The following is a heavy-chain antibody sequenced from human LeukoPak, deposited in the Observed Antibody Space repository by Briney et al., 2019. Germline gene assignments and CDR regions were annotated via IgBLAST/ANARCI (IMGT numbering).Heavy chain of an antibody. J-gene: IGHJ4*02. CDR2: MNPNSGNT. CDR1: GYTFTSYD. Sequence: ASVKVSCKASGYTFTSYDINWVRQATGQGLEWMGWMNPNSGNTGYAQKLQGRVTMTTDTSTSTAYMELRSLRSDDTAVYYCARDYGDYGGGVGYWGQGTLVTVSS. D-gene: IGHD4-17*01. CDR3: ARDYGDYGGGVGY. V-gene: IGHV1-8*02.